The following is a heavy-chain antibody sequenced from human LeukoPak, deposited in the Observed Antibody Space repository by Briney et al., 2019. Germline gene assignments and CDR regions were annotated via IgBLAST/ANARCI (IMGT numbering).Heavy chain of an antibody. Sequence: SVKVSCKASGGSFSSYTVGWVRLAPGHGLEWMGGIIPIFGTAHYTKKFQGRVTITADNSTSTAYMELSSLRSDDTAIYYCARNEDHNTWYASAEYWGQGTLVTVSS. CDR1: GGSFSSYT. V-gene: IGHV1-69*06. J-gene: IGHJ4*02. D-gene: IGHD6-13*01. CDR3: ARNEDHNTWYASAEY. CDR2: IIPIFGTA.